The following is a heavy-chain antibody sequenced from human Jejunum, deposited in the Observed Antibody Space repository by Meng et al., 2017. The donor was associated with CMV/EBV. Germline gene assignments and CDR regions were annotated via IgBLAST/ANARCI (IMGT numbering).Heavy chain of an antibody. CDR3: ARSKYYYGSGSYPDY. CDR1: GVLFSSNS. D-gene: IGHD3-10*01. Sequence: GVLFSSNSMAWVRQAPGKGREWVANIKGDGSEKYYVDSVKGRFTISRDNAKNSLYLEMNSLRAEGTAVYYCARSKYYYGSGSYPDYWGQGTLVTVSS. V-gene: IGHV3-7*01. CDR2: IKGDGSEK. J-gene: IGHJ4*02.